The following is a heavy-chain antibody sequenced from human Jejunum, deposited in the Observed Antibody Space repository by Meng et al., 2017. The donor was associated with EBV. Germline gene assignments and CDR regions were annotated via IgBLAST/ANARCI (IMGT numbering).Heavy chain of an antibody. Sequence: EVQLVASGGXRVKPGGXLRLSCAASGITFNSYSMTWVRQAPGKGLEWVSFISTGSEYIYYADSVKGRFTISRDNAKNLLYLQMNSLRAEDTAVYYCAVSSSSAPYWGQGTLVTVSS. V-gene: IGHV3-21*06. CDR1: GITFNSYS. CDR2: ISTGSEYI. D-gene: IGHD2-2*01. J-gene: IGHJ4*02. CDR3: AVSSSSAPY.